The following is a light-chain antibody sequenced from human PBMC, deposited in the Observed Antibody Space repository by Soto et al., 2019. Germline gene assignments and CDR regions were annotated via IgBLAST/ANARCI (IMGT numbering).Light chain of an antibody. J-gene: IGKJ2*01. V-gene: IGKV3-20*01. CDR3: QQTFHSPRT. Sequence: EIVLTQSPGTLSLSPGETASLSCWASQSIISNFLAWYQQRRGQPPRLLIYDSSRRASGIPARFTGSGSGTAFTLTISRVAPEDSAVYYCQQTFHSPRTFGQGPRLEI. CDR2: DSS. CDR1: QSIISNF.